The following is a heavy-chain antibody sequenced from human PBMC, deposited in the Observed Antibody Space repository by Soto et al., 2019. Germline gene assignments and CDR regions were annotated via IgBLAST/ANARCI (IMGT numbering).Heavy chain of an antibody. CDR2: IDTFETST. J-gene: IGHJ4*02. V-gene: IGHV3-74*01. D-gene: IGHD3-22*01. CDR3: ASSSSGSTFDF. Sequence: EVQLVESGGGLVQPGGYLRLSCAASGFTFSSYWMHWVRQAPGKGLVWVSRIDTFETSTTYADSVRGRFTISRDNAKNTLYLQMNSLRAEDTVVYYCASSSSGSTFDFWGQGTLVTVSS. CDR1: GFTFSSYW.